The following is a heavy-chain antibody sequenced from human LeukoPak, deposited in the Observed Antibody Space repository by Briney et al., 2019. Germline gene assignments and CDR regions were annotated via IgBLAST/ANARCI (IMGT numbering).Heavy chain of an antibody. CDR2: IYTSGST. Sequence: RQXXXKGXXWXGRIYTSGSTNYNPSLKSRVTMSVDTSKNQFSLKLSSVTAADTAVYYCARGPGLLWFGELLLDYWGQGTLVTVSS. V-gene: IGHV4-59*10. J-gene: IGHJ4*02. D-gene: IGHD3-10*01. CDR3: ARGPGLLWFGELLLDY.